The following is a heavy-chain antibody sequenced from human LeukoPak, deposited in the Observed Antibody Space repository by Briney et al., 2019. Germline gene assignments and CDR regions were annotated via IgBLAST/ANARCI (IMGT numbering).Heavy chain of an antibody. CDR3: ARGSCGGDCYYYYYGMDV. D-gene: IGHD2-21*02. V-gene: IGHV3-66*01. J-gene: IGHJ6*02. Sequence: GGSLRLSCAASGFTVSNNFLSWVRQAPGKGPEWVSLIYGGGSTYYADSVKGRFTISRDNSKNTLYLQMNSLRAEDSAVYYCARGSCGGDCYYYYYGMDVWALGTTVTVSS. CDR2: IYGGGST. CDR1: GFTVSNNF.